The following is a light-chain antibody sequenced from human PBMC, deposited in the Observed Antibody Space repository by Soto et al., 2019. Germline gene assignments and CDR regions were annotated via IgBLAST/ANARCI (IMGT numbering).Light chain of an antibody. J-gene: IGKJ2*01. CDR3: LRHNSYPPDT. V-gene: IGKV1-17*03. CDR2: AAS. Sequence: DIQMTQSPSAMSASVGDRVTITCRASQGVSNYLAWFQQKPGKVPNRLIYAASSLQSGVPSRFSGSGSGTEFTLTISSLQPEDFATYYCLRHNSYPPDTFGQGTKVDIK. CDR1: QGVSNY.